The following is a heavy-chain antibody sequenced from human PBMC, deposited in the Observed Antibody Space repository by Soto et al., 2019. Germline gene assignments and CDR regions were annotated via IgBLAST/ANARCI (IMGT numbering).Heavy chain of an antibody. J-gene: IGHJ5*02. Sequence: GGSLRLSCAASGFTFSDYPMHWVRQAPGKGLEWVSGISWNSGIVVYAGSVKGRFTISRDDAKRSLYLQMNSLRPDDTAVYYCARNCDSRGFNFFDPWGQGTLVTVSS. V-gene: IGHV3-9*01. CDR2: ISWNSGIV. CDR1: GFTFSDYP. CDR3: ARNCDSRGFNFFDP. D-gene: IGHD3-22*01.